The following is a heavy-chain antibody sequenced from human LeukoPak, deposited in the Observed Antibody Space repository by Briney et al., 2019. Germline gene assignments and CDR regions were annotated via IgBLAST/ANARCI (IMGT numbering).Heavy chain of an antibody. D-gene: IGHD2-21*02. V-gene: IGHV3-48*03. Sequence: GSLRLSCAASGLTFSSYEMNWVRQAPGNGQEWGSYVSSSGSTIYYADSVKGRFTISRDTAKNSLYLQMNSLRAEDTAVYYCASSIVLVTAIPPIYWGQGTLVTVSS. CDR1: GLTFSSYE. J-gene: IGHJ4*02. CDR2: VSSSGSTI. CDR3: ASSIVLVTAIPPIY.